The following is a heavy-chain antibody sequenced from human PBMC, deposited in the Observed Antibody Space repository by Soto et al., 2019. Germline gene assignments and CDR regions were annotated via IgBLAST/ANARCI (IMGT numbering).Heavy chain of an antibody. CDR1: GGSFSNYY. CDR3: ARGGKGYCRGGSCYSAFDY. CDR2: INHSASA. J-gene: IGHJ4*02. D-gene: IGHD2-15*01. V-gene: IGHV4-34*01. Sequence: SETLSLTCAVYGGSFSNYYWSWIRQPPGKGLEWIGEINHSASANYNPALKSRVTISVDTPKNQVSLKLNSVTAADTAVYYCARGGKGYCRGGSCYSAFDYWGQGTLVTVSS.